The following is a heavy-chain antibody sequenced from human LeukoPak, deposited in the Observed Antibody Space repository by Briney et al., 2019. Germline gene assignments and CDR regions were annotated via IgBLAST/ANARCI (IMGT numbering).Heavy chain of an antibody. CDR1: GYTFTSYY. J-gene: IGHJ4*02. CDR2: INPSGGST. V-gene: IGHV1-46*01. D-gene: IGHD1-26*01. CDR3: ARSSGSYPFDY. Sequence: ASVKVSCKASGYTFTSYYMHWVRQAPGQGLEWMGLINPSGGSTNYAQKFQGRVTMTRDTSTSTVYMELSSLRSEDTAVYYCARSSGSYPFDYWGQGTLVTVSS.